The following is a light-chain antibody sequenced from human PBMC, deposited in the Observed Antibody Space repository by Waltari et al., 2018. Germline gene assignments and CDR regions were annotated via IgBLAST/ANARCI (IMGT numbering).Light chain of an antibody. Sequence: SYELTQPPPVTVSPGQTARIALSGEAMHEQFVPWYQQRPGRAPVVVIYKDTKRPSGIPERFSGSSSGKTVTLTISGVQAEDESDYYCQSADSTGSDVVFGGGTKLTVL. V-gene: IGLV3-25*03. J-gene: IGLJ2*01. CDR1: AMHEQF. CDR3: QSADSTGSDVV. CDR2: KDT.